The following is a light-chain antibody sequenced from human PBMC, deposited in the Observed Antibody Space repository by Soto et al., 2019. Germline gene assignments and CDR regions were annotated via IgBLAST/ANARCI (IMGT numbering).Light chain of an antibody. Sequence: DIQMTQSPSSLSTSVGDRVTITCRASHGISNYLAWYQQKPGKVPKLLIYAASTLQSGVPSRFSGSGSGTDFTLTISSLQPQDVATYYCQKYNSAPWTFGQGTKV. CDR3: QKYNSAPWT. J-gene: IGKJ1*01. CDR2: AAS. V-gene: IGKV1-27*01. CDR1: HGISNY.